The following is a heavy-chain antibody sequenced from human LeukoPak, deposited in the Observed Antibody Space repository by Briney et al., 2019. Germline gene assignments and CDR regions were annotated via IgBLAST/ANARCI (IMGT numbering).Heavy chain of an antibody. CDR3: AKYTSKGSCTFDH. CDR2: ISSVDDAT. CDR1: GFTFSYYA. J-gene: IGHJ4*02. V-gene: IGHV3-23*01. D-gene: IGHD1-26*01. Sequence: GGSLRLSCAASGFTFSYYAMSWVRQAPGKGLEWVSVISSVDDATYYADSVEGRFTISRDNSRNTVYLQINSLRAEDTAVYYCAKYTSKGSCTFDHWGQGTLVTVSS.